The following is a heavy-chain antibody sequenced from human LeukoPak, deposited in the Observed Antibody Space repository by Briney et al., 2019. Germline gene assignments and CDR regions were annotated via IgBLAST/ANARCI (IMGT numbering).Heavy chain of an antibody. D-gene: IGHD6-6*01. CDR1: GGSIRDYQ. V-gene: IGHV4-4*09. J-gene: IGHJ6*03. CDR2: INTNGRT. Sequence: SETLSLTCAVSGGSIRDYQWSWIRQPPGKGLEWIGHINTNGRTNYNPSLKSRVTISVDTSKNQFSLKLSSVTAADTAVYYCARRLEQLAPYYYYYMDVWGKGTTVTVSS. CDR3: ARRLEQLAPYYYYYMDV.